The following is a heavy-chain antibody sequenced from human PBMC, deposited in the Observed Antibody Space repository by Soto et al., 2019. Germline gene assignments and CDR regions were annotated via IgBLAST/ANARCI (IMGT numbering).Heavy chain of an antibody. CDR1: GGSISRSSYY. J-gene: IGHJ5*02. CDR2: IYYSGST. D-gene: IGHD6-13*01. V-gene: IGHV4-39*01. Sequence: SETRSLNCTVSGGSISRSSYYWGWIRQPPGKGLEWIGNIYYSGSTYYDPSLKSRVTISVDTSKNQFSLKLSSVPATDTAVYYCATYSSSWGWFDPWGQGTLVTVSS. CDR3: ATYSSSWGWFDP.